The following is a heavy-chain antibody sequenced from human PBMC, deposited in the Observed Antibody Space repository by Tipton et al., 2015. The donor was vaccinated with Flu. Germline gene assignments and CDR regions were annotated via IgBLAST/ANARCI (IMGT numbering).Heavy chain of an antibody. CDR3: ASLRGSGSYSRYAFDI. V-gene: IGHV3-48*03. CDR1: GFTFGTYE. D-gene: IGHD1-26*01. J-gene: IGHJ3*02. Sequence: GSLRLSCEASGFTFGTYEMSWVRQAPGKGLEWLSYISTSAVTTYYADSVKGRFTVSRDYARNSVFLQMNRLRAEDTAVYYCASLRGSGSYSRYAFDIWGQGTMVTVSS. CDR2: ISTSAVTT.